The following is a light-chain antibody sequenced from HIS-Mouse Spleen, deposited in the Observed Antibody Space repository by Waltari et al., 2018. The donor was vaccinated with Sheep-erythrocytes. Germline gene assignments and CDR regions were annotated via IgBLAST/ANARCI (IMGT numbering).Light chain of an antibody. CDR3: CSYAGSSTPWV. CDR2: EGS. J-gene: IGLJ3*02. V-gene: IGLV2-23*01. CDR1: SSDVGRYNL. Sequence: QSALTQPASVSGSPGQSLTISCTGTSSDVGRYNLVSWYQQHPGKAPQLMIYEGSKRPSGVSNRFSGSKSGNTASLTISGLQAEDEADYYCCSYAGSSTPWVFGGGTKLTVL.